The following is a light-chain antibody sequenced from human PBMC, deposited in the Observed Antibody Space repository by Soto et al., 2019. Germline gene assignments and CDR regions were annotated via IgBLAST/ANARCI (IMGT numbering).Light chain of an antibody. V-gene: IGKV1-5*03. Sequence: DIQMTQSPSTLSASVGDRVTITCRASQSISSWLAWYQQKPGKAPKLLIYKASSLESGVPSRFGGSGSGTEFTLTISSLQPDDFATYYCQQYNYYWTFGQGTKVEIK. CDR2: KAS. CDR1: QSISSW. CDR3: QQYNYYWT. J-gene: IGKJ1*01.